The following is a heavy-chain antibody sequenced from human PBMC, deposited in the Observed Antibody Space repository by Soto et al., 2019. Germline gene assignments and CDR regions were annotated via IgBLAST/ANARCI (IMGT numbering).Heavy chain of an antibody. CDR2: INAGNGNT. V-gene: IGHV1-3*01. CDR1: GYTFTSYA. J-gene: IGHJ5*02. Sequence: ASVKVSCKASGYTFTSYAMHWVRQAPGQRLEWMGWINAGNGNTKYSQKFQGRVTITRDTSASTAYMELSSLRSEDTAVYYCARVLHRWGSNNWFDPWGKGTLVTVSS. CDR3: ARVLHRWGSNNWFDP. D-gene: IGHD3-16*01.